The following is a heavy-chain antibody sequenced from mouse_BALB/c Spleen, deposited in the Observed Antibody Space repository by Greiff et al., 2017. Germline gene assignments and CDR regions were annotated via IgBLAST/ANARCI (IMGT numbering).Heavy chain of an antibody. Sequence: LQQPGSELVRPGASVKLSCKASGYTFTSYWMHWVKQRPGQGLEWIGNIYPGSGSTNYDEKFKSKATLTVDTSSSTAYMQLSSLTSEDSAVYYCTRWEFTTVVAPRFAYWGQGTLVTVSA. J-gene: IGHJ3*01. D-gene: IGHD1-1*01. CDR3: TRWEFTTVVAPRFAY. CDR1: GYTFTSYW. CDR2: IYPGSGST. V-gene: IGHV1S22*01.